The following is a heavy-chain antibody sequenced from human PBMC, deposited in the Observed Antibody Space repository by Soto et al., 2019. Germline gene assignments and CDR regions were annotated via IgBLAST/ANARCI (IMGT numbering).Heavy chain of an antibody. CDR3: AAGSGYYGANYWFDT. Sequence: SETLSLTCTVSGGSISSGGYYWSWIRQHPGKGLEWIGYIYYSGSTYYNPSLKSRVTISVDTSKNQFSLKLSSVTAADTAVYYCAAGSGYYGANYWFDTWGQGTLVTVSS. D-gene: IGHD3-3*01. V-gene: IGHV4-31*03. CDR2: IYYSGST. J-gene: IGHJ5*02. CDR1: GGSISSGGYY.